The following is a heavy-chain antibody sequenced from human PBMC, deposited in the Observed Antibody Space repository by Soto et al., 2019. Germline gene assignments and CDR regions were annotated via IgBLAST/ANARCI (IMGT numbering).Heavy chain of an antibody. CDR3: ARDGPALTALDV. V-gene: IGHV4-61*01. Sequence: SETLSLTCTVSGGSVSSGSYYWSWIRQPPGKGLEWIGYIYYSGSTNYNPSLKSRVTISVDTSKNQFSLKLSSVTAADTAVYYCARDGPALTALDVWGQGTTVTVSS. D-gene: IGHD5-18*01. CDR1: GGSVSSGSYY. J-gene: IGHJ6*02. CDR2: IYYSGST.